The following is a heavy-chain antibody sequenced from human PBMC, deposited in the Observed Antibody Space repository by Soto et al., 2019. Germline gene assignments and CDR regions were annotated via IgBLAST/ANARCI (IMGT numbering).Heavy chain of an antibody. Sequence: EVQLVETGGGLIQPGGSLRLSCAASGLTVSSNYMNWVRQAPGKGLEWVSVLYSGGSTHYAGSVKGRFIISRDNSKTTLYLQMNSLRVEDTAVYYCARDRPGDEGDGFDIWGHGTMVTVSS. CDR3: ARDRPGDEGDGFDI. D-gene: IGHD3-10*01. CDR2: LYSGGST. J-gene: IGHJ3*02. CDR1: GLTVSSNY. V-gene: IGHV3-53*02.